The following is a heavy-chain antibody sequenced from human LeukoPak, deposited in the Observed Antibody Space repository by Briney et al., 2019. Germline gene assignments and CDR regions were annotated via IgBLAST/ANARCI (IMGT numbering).Heavy chain of an antibody. CDR2: IYYSGST. D-gene: IGHD3-22*01. CDR1: GYSISSGFH. J-gene: IGHJ4*02. V-gene: IGHV4-38-2*02. Sequence: SETLSLTCTVSGYSISSGFHWGWIRQPPGKGLEWIGSIYYSGSTYYNPSLKSRVTISVDTSKNQFSLKLSSVTAADTAVYYCARQHRTTMIVVVINFIDYWGQGTLVTVSS. CDR3: ARQHRTTMIVVVINFIDY.